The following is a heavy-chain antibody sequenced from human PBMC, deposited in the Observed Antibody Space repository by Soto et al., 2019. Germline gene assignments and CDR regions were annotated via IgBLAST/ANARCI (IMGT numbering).Heavy chain of an antibody. Sequence: QVQLVQSGAEVKKPGASVKVSCKASGYTFTSYGISWVRQAPGQGLEWMGWISAYNGNTNYAQKLQGRVTMTTDTSTSTASMELRSLRSDDTAVNYCATDLLVLTTVTTDDAFDIWGQGTMVTVSS. CDR3: ATDLLVLTTVTTDDAFDI. CDR1: GYTFTSYG. V-gene: IGHV1-18*01. CDR2: ISAYNGNT. J-gene: IGHJ3*02. D-gene: IGHD4-17*01.